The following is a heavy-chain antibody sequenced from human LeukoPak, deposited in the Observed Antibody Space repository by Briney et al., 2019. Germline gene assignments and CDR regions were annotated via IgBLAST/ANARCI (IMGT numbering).Heavy chain of an antibody. V-gene: IGHV1-69*13. D-gene: IGHD5-12*01. CDR3: ARRSGYDYYYYGMDV. CDR2: IIPIFGTA. Sequence: SVKVSCKASGGTFISYAISWVRQAPGQGLEWMGGIIPIFGTANYAQKFQGRVTITADESTSTAYMELSSLRSEDTAVYYCARRSGYDYYYYGMDVWGQGTTVTVSS. CDR1: GGTFISYA. J-gene: IGHJ6*02.